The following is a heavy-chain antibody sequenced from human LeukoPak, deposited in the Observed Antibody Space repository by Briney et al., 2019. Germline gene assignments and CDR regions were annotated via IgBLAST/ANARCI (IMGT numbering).Heavy chain of an antibody. V-gene: IGHV1-2*02. CDR2: INPNSGGT. D-gene: IGHD3-22*01. Sequence: GASVKVSCKASGYTFTGYYMHWVRQAPGQGLEWMGWINPNSGGTNYAQKFQGRVTMTRDTSISTAYMELSRLTSDDTAFYYCARGSYDSSDFEYFHHRGQGALLTVSS. J-gene: IGHJ1*01. CDR1: GYTFTGYY. CDR3: ARGSYDSSDFEYFHH.